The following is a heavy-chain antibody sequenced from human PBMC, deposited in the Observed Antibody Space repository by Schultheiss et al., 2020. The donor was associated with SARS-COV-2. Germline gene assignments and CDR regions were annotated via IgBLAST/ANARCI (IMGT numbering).Heavy chain of an antibody. Sequence: GGSLRLSCAASGFTFSNYVMTWVRQAPGKGLEWVSDISGSGTSTYYADSVKGRFTISRDNSKNTLYLQMNSLRAEDTAVYYCARGEDSSSSQIVVWGQGTLVTVSS. CDR3: ARGEDSSSSQIVV. V-gene: IGHV3-23*01. CDR2: ISGSGTST. D-gene: IGHD6-6*01. CDR1: GFTFSNYV. J-gene: IGHJ4*02.